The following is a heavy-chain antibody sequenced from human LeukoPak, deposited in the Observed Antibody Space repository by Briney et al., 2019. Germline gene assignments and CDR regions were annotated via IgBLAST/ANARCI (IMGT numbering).Heavy chain of an antibody. D-gene: IGHD3-22*01. Sequence: PSETLSLTCSVSGGSISSYYWSWIRHPPGKGLEWIGYIHYSGSTNYNPSLKSRVSISVDTSKNQFSLKLSSVTAADTAVYYCAGGVDYYDSSGPWGQGTLVTVSS. V-gene: IGHV4-59*01. J-gene: IGHJ5*02. CDR2: IHYSGST. CDR1: GGSISSYY. CDR3: AGGVDYYDSSGP.